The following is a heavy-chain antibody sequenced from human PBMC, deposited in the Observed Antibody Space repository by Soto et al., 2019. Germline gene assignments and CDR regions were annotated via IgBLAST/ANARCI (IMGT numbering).Heavy chain of an antibody. D-gene: IGHD1-26*01. J-gene: IGHJ4*02. CDR1: GGSISPYY. CDR3: ARLGGSYAVPHFDY. V-gene: IGHV4-59*08. Sequence: PSETLSLTCTVSGGSISPYYWSWIRQPPGKGVEWIGYIYYSGTTTNYNPSLKSRVTLSVDTSKNQFSLKLSSVTAADTAVYYCARLGGSYAVPHFDYWGQGTLVTVSS. CDR2: IYYSGTTT.